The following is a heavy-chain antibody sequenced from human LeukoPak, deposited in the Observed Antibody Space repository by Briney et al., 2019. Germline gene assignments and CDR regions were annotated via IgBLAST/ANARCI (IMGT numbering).Heavy chain of an antibody. J-gene: IGHJ6*04. CDR1: GFTFSSYA. D-gene: IGHD1-1*01. CDR3: ARAQLEGPVGVLYYGMDV. CDR2: ISYDGSNK. V-gene: IGHV3-30*04. Sequence: GGSLRLSCAASGFTFSSYAMHWVRQAPGKGLEWVAVISYDGSNKYYADSVKGRFTISRDNSKNTLYLQMNSLRAEDTAVYYCARAQLEGPVGVLYYGMDVWGKGTTVTVSS.